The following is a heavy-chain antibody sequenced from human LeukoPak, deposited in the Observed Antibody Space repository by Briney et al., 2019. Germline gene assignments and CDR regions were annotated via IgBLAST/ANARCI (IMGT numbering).Heavy chain of an antibody. D-gene: IGHD3-22*01. CDR1: GFTFSNYL. Sequence: GGSLRLSCEASGFTFSNYLLNWVRQAPGKGVEWEANIKKDGGEKYYVDSVEGRFTISRDNAKNSLFLHRDSLRAGDTAVYYCARPQSPYDRFLLEYWGQGILVTVSS. J-gene: IGHJ4*02. CDR3: ARPQSPYDRFLLEY. V-gene: IGHV3-7*01. CDR2: IKKDGGEK.